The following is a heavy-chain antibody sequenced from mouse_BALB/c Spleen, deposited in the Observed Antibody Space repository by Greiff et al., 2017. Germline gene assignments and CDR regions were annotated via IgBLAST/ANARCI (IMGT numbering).Heavy chain of an antibody. V-gene: IGHV1-9*01. CDR3: ARTYGYDAMDY. D-gene: IGHD1-1*02. J-gene: IGHJ4*01. CDR2: ILPGSGST. CDR1: GYTFSSYW. Sequence: QVQLQQSGAELVKPGASVKISCKATGYTFSSYWIEWVKQRPGHGLEWIGEILPGSGSTNYNEKFKGKATFTADTSSNTAYMQLSSLTSEDSAVYYCARTYGYDAMDYWGQGTSVTVSS.